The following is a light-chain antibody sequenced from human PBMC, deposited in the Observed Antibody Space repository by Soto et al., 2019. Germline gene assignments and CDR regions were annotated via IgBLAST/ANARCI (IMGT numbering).Light chain of an antibody. J-gene: IGKJ2*01. CDR2: DAS. V-gene: IGKV3-11*01. Sequence: EIVLTQSPATLSLSPGDRATLSCRASQSVSSYLAWYQQKPGQAPKLLICDASNRATGIPARFSGSGSGTDFTLTISSLEPEDFAVYYCQQRSNWPPMYTFGQGTKLEIK. CDR1: QSVSSY. CDR3: QQRSNWPPMYT.